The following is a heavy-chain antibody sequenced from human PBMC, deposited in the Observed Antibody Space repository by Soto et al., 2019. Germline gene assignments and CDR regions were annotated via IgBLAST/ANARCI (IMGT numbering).Heavy chain of an antibody. CDR2: IIPILGIA. V-gene: IGHV1-69*02. J-gene: IGHJ5*02. D-gene: IGHD4-17*01. CDR3: ASAKLNTVTENWFDP. Sequence: QVQLVQSGAEVKKPGSSVKVSCKASGGTFSSYTISWVRQAPGQGLEWMGRIIPILGIANYAQKFQGRVTIIADKSTSTAYMELSSLRSEDTAVYYCASAKLNTVTENWFDPWGQGTLVTVSS. CDR1: GGTFSSYT.